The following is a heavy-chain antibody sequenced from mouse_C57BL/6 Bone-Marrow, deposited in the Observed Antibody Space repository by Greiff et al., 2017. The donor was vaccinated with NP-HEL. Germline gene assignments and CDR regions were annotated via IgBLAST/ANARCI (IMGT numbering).Heavy chain of an antibody. CDR1: GYTFTDYY. D-gene: IGHD4-1*01. V-gene: IGHV1-75*01. CDR2: IFPGSGST. Sequence: QVQLQQSGPELVKPGASVKISCKASGYTFTDYYINWVKQRPGQGLAWIGWIFPGSGSTYYNEKFKGKATLTVDKSSSTAYMLLSSLTSEDSAVYFCAREPLWDGAWFAYWGQGTLVTVSA. J-gene: IGHJ3*01. CDR3: AREPLWDGAWFAY.